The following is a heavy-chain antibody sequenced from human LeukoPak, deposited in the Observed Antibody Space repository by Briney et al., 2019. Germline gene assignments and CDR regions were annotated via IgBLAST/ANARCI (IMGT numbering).Heavy chain of an antibody. J-gene: IGHJ6*03. V-gene: IGHV1-2*02. D-gene: IGHD6-19*01. CDR1: GYTFTGYY. CDR3: ARARSSGWTYYYYYMDV. Sequence: ASVKVSCKASGYTFTGYYMHWVRQAPGQGLEWMGWINPNSGGTNYAQTFQGRVTMTRDTSISTAYMVLSRLRSDDTAVYYCARARSSGWTYYYYYMDVWGKGTSVTVSS. CDR2: INPNSGGT.